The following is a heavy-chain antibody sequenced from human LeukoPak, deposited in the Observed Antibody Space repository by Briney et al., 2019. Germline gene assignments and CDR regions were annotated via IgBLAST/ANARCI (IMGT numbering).Heavy chain of an antibody. CDR1: GYTFTGYY. CDR2: IHPSTGNP. D-gene: IGHD3-16*02. J-gene: IGHJ4*02. V-gene: IGHV7-4-1*02. Sequence: ASVKVSCKASGYTFTGYYVHWVRQAPGQGLEWMGWIHPSTGNPTYAQGFTGRFVFSLDTSVSTTYLQISSLKAEDTAVYYCARAYQRLGDLSLPDYWGQGTLVTVSS. CDR3: ARAYQRLGDLSLPDY.